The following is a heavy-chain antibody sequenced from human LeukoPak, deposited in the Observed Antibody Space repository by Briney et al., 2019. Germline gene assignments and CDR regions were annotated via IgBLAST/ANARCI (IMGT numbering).Heavy chain of an antibody. CDR2: ISSSGSTI. V-gene: IGHV3-48*03. CDR3: ARTMVRGGAFDY. J-gene: IGHJ4*02. Sequence: PGGSLRLSCAASGFTFSSYEMNWVRQAPGKGLEWVSYISSSGSTIYYADSVKGRFTNSRDNAKNSLYLQMNSLRAEDTAVYYCARTMVRGGAFDYWGQGTLVTVSS. D-gene: IGHD3-10*01. CDR1: GFTFSSYE.